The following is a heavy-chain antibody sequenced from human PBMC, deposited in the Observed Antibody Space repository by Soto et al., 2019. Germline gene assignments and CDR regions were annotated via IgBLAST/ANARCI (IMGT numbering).Heavy chain of an antibody. CDR1: GVSISSSSYY. D-gene: IGHD5-18*01. J-gene: IGHJ6*02. Sequence: SETLSLTCTVSGVSISSSSYYWGWIRQPPGKGLEWIGSIYYSGSTYYNPSLKSRVTISVDTSKNQFSLKLSSVTAADTAVYYCARRAMGYYYYYGMDVWGQGTTVTVSS. V-gene: IGHV4-39*01. CDR2: IYYSGST. CDR3: ARRAMGYYYYYGMDV.